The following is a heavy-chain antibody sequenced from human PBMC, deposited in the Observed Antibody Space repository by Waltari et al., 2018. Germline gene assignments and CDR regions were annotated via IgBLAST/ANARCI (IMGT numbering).Heavy chain of an antibody. Sequence: QVQLQQSGPGLVKPSQTLSLTCVIPGDSVSSNSAAWNWVRQSPSRGLEWLGRTDYRTKWYHEYAVSVKSRITNNPDTSRNQFSLQLNSVTPEDTAVYYCARDLRDGARGSLFDYWGQGTLVTVSS. CDR3: ARDLRDGARGSLFDY. CDR1: GDSVSSNSAA. J-gene: IGHJ4*02. CDR2: TDYRTKWYH. D-gene: IGHD3-16*01. V-gene: IGHV6-1*01.